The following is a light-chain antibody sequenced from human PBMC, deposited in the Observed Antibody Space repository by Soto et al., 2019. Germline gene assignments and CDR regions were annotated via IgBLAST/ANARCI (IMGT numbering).Light chain of an antibody. CDR2: GSS. CDR3: QQYGSSPPYT. CDR1: QSVSNNY. V-gene: IGKV3-20*01. Sequence: VMTQSPGTLSLSPGERATRSCRASQSVSNNYLAWYQQKPVQSPKLLIFGSSDRATGIPDRFIGSGSGTDFTLTIISLEPEDFAVYYCQQYGSSPPYTFGQGTKLAIK. J-gene: IGKJ2*01.